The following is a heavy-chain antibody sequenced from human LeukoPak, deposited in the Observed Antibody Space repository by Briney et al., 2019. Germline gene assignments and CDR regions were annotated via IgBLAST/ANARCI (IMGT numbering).Heavy chain of an antibody. CDR2: IYTSGST. D-gene: IGHD3-22*01. CDR1: GGSISSGSYY. CDR3: ARDTYYYDSSGYFVFDY. Sequence: SETLSLTCTVSGGSISSGSYYWSWIRQPAGKGLEWIGRIYTSGSTNYNPSLKSRVTISVDTSKNQFSLKLSSVTAADTAVYYCARDTYYYDSSGYFVFDYWGQGTLVTVSS. J-gene: IGHJ4*02. V-gene: IGHV4-61*02.